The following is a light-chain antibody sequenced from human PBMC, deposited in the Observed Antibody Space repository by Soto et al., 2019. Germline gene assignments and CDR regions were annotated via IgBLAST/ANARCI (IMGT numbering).Light chain of an antibody. Sequence: EIVLTQSPGTLSLSPGERAILSCGASQSVTNRYLSWYQQKPGQAPMLLIYVASSRATAIPDRFSGSGSGTDFTLTISRLEPEDFALYYCQQYGNSPGTFGQGTKVEIK. V-gene: IGKV3-20*01. CDR2: VAS. CDR1: QSVTNRY. CDR3: QQYGNSPGT. J-gene: IGKJ1*01.